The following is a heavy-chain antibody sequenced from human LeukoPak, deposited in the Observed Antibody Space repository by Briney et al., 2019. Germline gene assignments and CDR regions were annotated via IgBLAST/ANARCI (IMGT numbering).Heavy chain of an antibody. D-gene: IGHD5-24*01. CDR2: IIPIFGTA. CDR3: ARSYGYNYVSLSDYFDY. J-gene: IGHJ4*02. CDR1: GGTFSSYA. Sequence: GASVKVSCKASGGTFSSYAISWVRQAPGQGLEWMGGIIPIFGTANYAQKFQGRVTITADKSTSTAYMELSSLRSEDTAVYYCARSYGYNYVSLSDYFDYWGQGILVTVSS. V-gene: IGHV1-69*06.